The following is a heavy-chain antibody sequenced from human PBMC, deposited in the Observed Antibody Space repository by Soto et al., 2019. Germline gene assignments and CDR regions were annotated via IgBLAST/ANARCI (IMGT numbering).Heavy chain of an antibody. V-gene: IGHV4-39*01. CDR1: GGSISSSSYY. D-gene: IGHD4-4*01. CDR3: ARNQGLHVGMDV. CDR2: IYYSGST. J-gene: IGHJ6*02. Sequence: SETLSLTCTVSGGSISSSSYYWGWIRQPPGKGLEWIGSIYYSGSTYYNPALKSRVTISVDTSKNQFSLKLSSVTAADTAVYYCARNQGLHVGMDVWGQGTTVTVSS.